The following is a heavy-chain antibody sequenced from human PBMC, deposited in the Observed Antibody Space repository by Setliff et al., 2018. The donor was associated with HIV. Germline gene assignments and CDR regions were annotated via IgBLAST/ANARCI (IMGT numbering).Heavy chain of an antibody. CDR1: SGSISSSTYY. D-gene: IGHD3-10*01. CDR3: ARLKSGSLGGYVDY. J-gene: IGHJ4*02. V-gene: IGHV4-39*07. CDR2: IYYSGST. Sequence: PSETLSLTCTVSSGSISSSTYYWGWIRQPPGKGLEWIGSIYYSGSTYYNPSLKSRVTISVDTSKNQFSLNLSSVTAADTAVYDCARLKSGSLGGYVDYWGQGTLVTVSS.